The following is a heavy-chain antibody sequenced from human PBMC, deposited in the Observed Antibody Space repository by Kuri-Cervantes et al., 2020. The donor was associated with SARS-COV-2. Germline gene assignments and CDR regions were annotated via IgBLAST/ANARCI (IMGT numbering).Heavy chain of an antibody. D-gene: IGHD3-10*02. J-gene: IGHJ4*03. V-gene: IGHV3-23*01. CDR3: VKCSAASHPCYLDY. CDR2: ISASGLST. CDR1: GFTFSTFA. Sequence: GESLKISCAASGFTFSTFAMTWVRQAPGKGLEWVSTISASGLSTYYADSLQGRFTISRDNSKYSLTLQMSSLRAEDTAIYYCVKCSAASHPCYLDYWGQGTLVTVSS.